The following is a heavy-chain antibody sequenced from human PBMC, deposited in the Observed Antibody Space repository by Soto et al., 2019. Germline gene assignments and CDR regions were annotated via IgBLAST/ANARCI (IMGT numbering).Heavy chain of an antibody. CDR1: GGSISSYY. CDR2: IYYSGST. D-gene: IGHD2-15*01. V-gene: IGHV4-59*12. J-gene: IGHJ6*02. CDR3: ARAGGGTVVTTYYYGMDV. Sequence: PSETLSLTCTVSGGSISSYYWSWIRQPPGKGLEWIGYIYYSGSTNYNPSLKSRVTISVDTSKNQFSLKLSSVTAADTAVYYCARAGGGTVVTTYYYGMDVWGQGTTVTVSS.